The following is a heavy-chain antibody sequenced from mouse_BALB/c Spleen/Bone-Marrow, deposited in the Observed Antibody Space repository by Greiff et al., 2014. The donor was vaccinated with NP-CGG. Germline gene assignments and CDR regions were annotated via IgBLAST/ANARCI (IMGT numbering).Heavy chain of an antibody. V-gene: IGHV1-80*01. CDR2: IYPGDSDT. CDR3: ARGGISVDY. J-gene: IGHJ2*01. CDR1: GYAFSSYW. Sequence: QVQLQQPGAELVRPGSSVKISCKASGYAFSSYWMKWVKQRPGQGLEWIGQIYPGDSDTDYNGEFKGKATLTADKSFNTAYMQLTSLTSEDSAVYFCARGGISVDYWGQGTTLTVSS.